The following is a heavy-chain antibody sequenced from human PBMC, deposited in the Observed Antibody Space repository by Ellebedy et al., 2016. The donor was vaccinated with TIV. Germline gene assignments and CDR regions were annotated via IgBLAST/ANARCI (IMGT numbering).Heavy chain of an antibody. CDR2: ISDSGSA. D-gene: IGHD1-26*01. V-gene: IGHV4-59*01. Sequence: SETLSLTCNVSGGSISGYSWSWIRQPPGKGLEWIGYISDSGSANCNPSLKSRVTISVDTSKSQFSLRLSSVTAADTAVYYCACNDGKIGGYLFDYWGQGTLVTVSS. CDR1: GGSISGYS. CDR3: ACNDGKIGGYLFDY. J-gene: IGHJ4*02.